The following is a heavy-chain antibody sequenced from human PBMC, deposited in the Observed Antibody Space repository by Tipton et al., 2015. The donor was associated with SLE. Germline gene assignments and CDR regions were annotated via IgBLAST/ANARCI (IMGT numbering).Heavy chain of an antibody. CDR1: GFIFSDYY. CDR3: AREPRGYRNDS. J-gene: IGHJ5*02. D-gene: IGHD5-18*01. V-gene: IGHV3-11*04. CDR2: ISTPGTTV. Sequence: GSLRLSCAASGFIFSDYYMSWIRQAPGKGLEWVSYISTPGTTVYYADSVKGRFTNSRDNAKNSLYLQMNSLTVEDTSVYYCAREPRGYRNDSWGQGTLVTVSS.